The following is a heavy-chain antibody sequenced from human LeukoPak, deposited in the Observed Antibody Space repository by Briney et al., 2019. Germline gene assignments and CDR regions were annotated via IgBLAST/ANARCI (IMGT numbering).Heavy chain of an antibody. V-gene: IGHV7-4-1*02. Sequence: GASVKVSCKASGYTFTSYDINWVRQAPGQGLERMGWINTNTGNPTYAQGFTGRFVFSLDTSVSTAYLQISSLKAEDTAVYYCARAKYSGTYGGFDYWGQGTLVTVSS. J-gene: IGHJ4*02. CDR2: INTNTGNP. CDR1: GYTFTSYD. CDR3: ARAKYSGTYGGFDY. D-gene: IGHD1-26*01.